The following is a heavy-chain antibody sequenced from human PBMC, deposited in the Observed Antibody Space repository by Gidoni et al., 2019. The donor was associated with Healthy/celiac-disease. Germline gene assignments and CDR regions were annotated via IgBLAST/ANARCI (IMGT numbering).Heavy chain of an antibody. CDR1: GFTFSSYA. D-gene: IGHD3-22*01. V-gene: IGHV3-30*04. CDR3: ARDYDYYDSSIELGY. J-gene: IGHJ4*02. CDR2: ISYDGSNK. Sequence: QVQLVESGGGVVQPGRSRRPSCPASGFTFSSYAMPWVRQAPGEGLEWVAVISYDGSNKYYADSVKGRFTISRDNSKNTLYLQMNSLRAEDTAVYYCARDYDYYDSSIELGYWGQGTLVTVSS.